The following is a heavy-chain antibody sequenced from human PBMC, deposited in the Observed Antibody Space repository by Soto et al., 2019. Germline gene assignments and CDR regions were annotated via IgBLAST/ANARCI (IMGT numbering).Heavy chain of an antibody. Sequence: QVQLQESGPGLVKPSQTLSLTCTVSGGSISSGGYYWSWIRQHPGKGLEWIGYIYYSGSTYYKPAPXRXXTISVATSTTPFSLKLSSVTAADTAVYYCARSVFPWGRGTLVTVSS. CDR2: IYYSGST. CDR3: ARSVFP. CDR1: GGSISSGGYY. J-gene: IGHJ5*02. V-gene: IGHV4-31*03.